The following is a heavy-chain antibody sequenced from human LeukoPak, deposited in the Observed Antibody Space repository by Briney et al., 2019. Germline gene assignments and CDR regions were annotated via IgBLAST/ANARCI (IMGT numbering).Heavy chain of an antibody. J-gene: IGHJ4*02. D-gene: IGHD3-22*01. Sequence: SETPSLTCTVSGGSISSGSYYWSWIRQPAGKGLEWIGRIYTSGSTNYNPSLKSRVTISVDTSKNQFSLKLSSVTAADTAVYYCARDRYYDSSGYYDYWGQGTLVTVSS. CDR3: ARDRYYDSSGYYDY. CDR1: GGSISSGSYY. V-gene: IGHV4-61*02. CDR2: IYTSGST.